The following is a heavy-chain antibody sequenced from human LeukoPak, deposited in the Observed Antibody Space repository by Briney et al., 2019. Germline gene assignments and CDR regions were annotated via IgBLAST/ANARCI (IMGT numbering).Heavy chain of an antibody. V-gene: IGHV3-30*19. Sequence: GGSLRLSCAASGFIFNSYDMHWVRQAPGKGLEWVAVISYDGSNKYYADSVKGRFTISRDNSKNTLYLQMNSLRAEDTALYYCARDGSYYDFDYWGQGTLVTVSS. CDR2: ISYDGSNK. D-gene: IGHD3-10*01. CDR3: ARDGSYYDFDY. CDR1: GFIFNSYD. J-gene: IGHJ4*02.